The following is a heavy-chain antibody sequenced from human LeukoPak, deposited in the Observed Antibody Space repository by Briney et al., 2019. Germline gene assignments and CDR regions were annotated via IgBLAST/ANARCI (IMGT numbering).Heavy chain of an antibody. V-gene: IGHV1-18*01. CDR2: ISANTGNT. CDR3: ARGYSTSWHSLFGDY. J-gene: IGHJ4*02. Sequence: GASVKVSCQASGYTFTNYGVSWVRQAPGQGLEWMGWISANTGNTNYAQKVQDRVIMTTDTSTSTVNMELRSLTSDDTAVYYCARGYSTSWHSLFGDYWGQGTLVTVSS. D-gene: IGHD6-13*01. CDR1: GYTFTNYG.